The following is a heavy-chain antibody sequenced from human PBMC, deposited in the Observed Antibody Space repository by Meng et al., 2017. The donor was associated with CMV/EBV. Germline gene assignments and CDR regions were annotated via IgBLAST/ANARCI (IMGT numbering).Heavy chain of an antibody. CDR1: GFTFDDYA. CDR3: ATGRSQNYYDSSGYSKPPHDAFDI. Sequence: GESLKISCAASGFTFDDYAMHWVRQAPGKGLEWVSLISWDGGSTYYADSVKGRFTISRDNSKNSLYLQMNSLRAEDTALYYCATGRSQNYYDSSGYSKPPHDAFDIWGQGTMVTVSS. CDR2: ISWDGGST. V-gene: IGHV3-43D*03. D-gene: IGHD3-22*01. J-gene: IGHJ3*02.